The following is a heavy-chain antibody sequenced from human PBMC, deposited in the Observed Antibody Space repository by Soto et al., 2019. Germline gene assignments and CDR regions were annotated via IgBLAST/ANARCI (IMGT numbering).Heavy chain of an antibody. CDR1: GGSISSSSYY. J-gene: IGHJ5*02. CDR3: AREAESNIRRRVWFDP. CDR2: INHSGST. V-gene: IGHV4-39*07. Sequence: SETVSLTCTVSGGSISSSSYYWGWIRQPPGKGLEWIGEINHSGSTNYNPSLKSRVTISVDTSKNQFSLKLSSVTAADTAVYYCAREAESNIRRRVWFDPWGQGTLVTVSS. D-gene: IGHD4-4*01.